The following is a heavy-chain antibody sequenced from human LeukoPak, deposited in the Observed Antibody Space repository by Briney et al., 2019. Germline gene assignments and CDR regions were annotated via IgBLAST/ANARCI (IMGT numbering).Heavy chain of an antibody. CDR3: VVITRGDAFDI. V-gene: IGHV3-15*01. CDR1: GFTSSNAW. CDR2: IKSKTDGGTT. Sequence: GGSLTLSCAASGFTSSNAWMSWVRQAPGKGLELVGRIKSKTDGGTTDYAAPVKGRFTISRDDSKNTLYLQMNSLKTEDTAVYYCVVITRGDAFDIWGQGTMVTVSS. D-gene: IGHD3-22*01. J-gene: IGHJ3*02.